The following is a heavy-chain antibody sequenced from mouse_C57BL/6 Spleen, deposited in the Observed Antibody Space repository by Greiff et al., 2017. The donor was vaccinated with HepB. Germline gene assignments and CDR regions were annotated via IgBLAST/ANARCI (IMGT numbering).Heavy chain of an antibody. CDR1: GFTFSSYG. D-gene: IGHD4-1*01. J-gene: IGHJ1*03. CDR3: ARQLTGPYWYFDV. CDR2: ISSGGSYT. V-gene: IGHV5-6*02. Sequence: DVMLVESGGDLVKPGGSLKLSCAASGFTFSSYGMSWVRQTPDKRLEWVATISSGGSYTYYPDSVKGRFTISRDNAKNTLYLQMSSLKSEDTAMYYCARQLTGPYWYFDVWGTGTTVTVSS.